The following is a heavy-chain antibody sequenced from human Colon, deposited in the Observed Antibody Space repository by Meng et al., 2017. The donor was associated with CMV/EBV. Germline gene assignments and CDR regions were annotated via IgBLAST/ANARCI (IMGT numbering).Heavy chain of an antibody. D-gene: IGHD6-13*01. CDR2: IYTSGST. CDR1: GGSISSYY. Sequence: SETLSLTCTVSGGSISSYYWSWIRQPAGKGLEWIGRIYTSGSTNYNPSLKSRVTMSVDTSKNQFSLKLSSVTAADTAVYYCAGSSSWNYYYYYGMDVWGQGTTVTVSS. V-gene: IGHV4-4*07. CDR3: AGSSSWNYYYYYGMDV. J-gene: IGHJ6*02.